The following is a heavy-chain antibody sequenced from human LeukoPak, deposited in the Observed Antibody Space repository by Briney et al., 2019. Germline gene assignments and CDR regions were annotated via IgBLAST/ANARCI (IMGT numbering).Heavy chain of an antibody. Sequence: VASVTVSCKASGGTFSSYAISWVRQAPGQGLEWMGRIIPILGIANYAQKFQGRVTITADKSTSTAYMELSSLRSEDTAVYYCARRSSVYDSSGYYAFDIWGQGTMVTVSS. D-gene: IGHD3-22*01. CDR3: ARRSSVYDSSGYYAFDI. CDR1: GGTFSSYA. CDR2: IIPILGIA. V-gene: IGHV1-69*04. J-gene: IGHJ3*02.